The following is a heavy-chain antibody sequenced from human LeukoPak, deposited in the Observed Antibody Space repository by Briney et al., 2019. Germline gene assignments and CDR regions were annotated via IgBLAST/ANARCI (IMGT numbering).Heavy chain of an antibody. CDR2: IYYSGST. J-gene: IGHJ4*02. CDR1: GGSISSYY. V-gene: IGHV4-59*01. Sequence: SETLSLTCTVSGGSISSYYWSWIRQPPGKGLEWIGYIYYSGSTNYNPSLKSRVTISVDTPKNQFSLKLSSVTAADTAVYYCARDDSSGYYFDYWGQGTLVTVSS. D-gene: IGHD3-22*01. CDR3: ARDDSSGYYFDY.